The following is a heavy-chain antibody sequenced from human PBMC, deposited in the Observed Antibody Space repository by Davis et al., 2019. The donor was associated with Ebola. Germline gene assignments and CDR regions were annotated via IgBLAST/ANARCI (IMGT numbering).Heavy chain of an antibody. D-gene: IGHD2-2*01. CDR1: GESFSGFY. CDR3: AREPPEYCSSTSCSSFDY. Sequence: SETLSLTCAVYGESFSGFYWSWIRQPPGKGLEWIGEINHSGSTNYNPSLKSRVTLSVDTSKNQFSLKLRSVTAADTAVYYCAREPPEYCSSTSCSSFDYWGQGTLVTFSS. V-gene: IGHV4-34*01. CDR2: INHSGST. J-gene: IGHJ4*02.